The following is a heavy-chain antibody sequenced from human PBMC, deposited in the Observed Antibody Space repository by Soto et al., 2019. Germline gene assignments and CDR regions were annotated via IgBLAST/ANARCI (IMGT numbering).Heavy chain of an antibody. CDR1: GFTFSSYA. Sequence: GGSLRLSCAASGFTFSSYAMNWVRQAPGKGLEWVSVIGASGGSIYYGDSVKGRFTISRDNSKNTLYLQMNSLRAEDTAVYYCASSPRVVAATRFDPWGQGTLVTVSS. D-gene: IGHD2-15*01. V-gene: IGHV3-23*01. J-gene: IGHJ5*02. CDR2: IGASGGSI. CDR3: ASSPRVVAATRFDP.